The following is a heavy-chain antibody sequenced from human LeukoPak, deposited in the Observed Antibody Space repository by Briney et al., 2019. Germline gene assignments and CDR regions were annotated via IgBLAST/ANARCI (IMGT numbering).Heavy chain of an antibody. CDR1: GFTFSGYA. CDR3: ASTQPPDRS. D-gene: IGHD1-14*01. V-gene: IGHV3-23*01. CDR2: ISGSGGST. Sequence: AGSLTLSCAATGFTFSGYAMSWVRQAPGKGLEWVSAISGSGGSTYYADSVKGRFTISRDNSKNTLYLQMNSLRAEDTAVYYCASTQPPDRSWGQGTLVTVSS. J-gene: IGHJ4*02.